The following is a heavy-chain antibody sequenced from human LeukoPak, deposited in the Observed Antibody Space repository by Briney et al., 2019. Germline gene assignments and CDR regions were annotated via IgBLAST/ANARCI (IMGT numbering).Heavy chain of an antibody. J-gene: IGHJ3*02. V-gene: IGHV3-7*01. CDR2: IKEDGTET. CDR1: GFTFSSYA. CDR3: ARGSASAPTPRDI. D-gene: IGHD3-3*01. Sequence: AGGSLRLSCAASGFTFSSYAMSWVRLAPGKGLEWVANIKEDGTETYYVDSVKGRFTISRDNAKNSLYLQMNSLRAEDTAVYYCARGSASAPTPRDI.